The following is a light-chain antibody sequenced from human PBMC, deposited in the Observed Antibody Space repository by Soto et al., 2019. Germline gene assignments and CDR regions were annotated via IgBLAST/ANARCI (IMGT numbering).Light chain of an antibody. CDR3: QQYNTYPLT. Sequence: DIQMTQSPSTLSASVGDRVSITCRASESISSWLAWYQQKPGKAPKILINKASNLESGVPSRFSGSGSGTEFTLTISSLQPDDFATYYCQQYNTYPLTFGGGTKVETK. CDR1: ESISSW. CDR2: KAS. J-gene: IGKJ4*01. V-gene: IGKV1-5*03.